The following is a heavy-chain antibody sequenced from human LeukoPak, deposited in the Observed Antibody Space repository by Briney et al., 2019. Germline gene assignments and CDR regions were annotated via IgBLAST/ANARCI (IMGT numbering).Heavy chain of an antibody. D-gene: IGHD3-22*01. Sequence: ASVKVSCKASGGTFSSYAISWVRQAPGQGLEWMGGIIPIFGTANYAQKFQGRVTITTDESTSTAYMELSSLRSEDTAVYYCARDGFKGYDSSGYYYPYDYWGQGTLVTVSS. CDR1: GGTFSSYA. J-gene: IGHJ4*02. CDR2: IIPIFGTA. V-gene: IGHV1-69*05. CDR3: ARDGFKGYDSSGYYYPYDY.